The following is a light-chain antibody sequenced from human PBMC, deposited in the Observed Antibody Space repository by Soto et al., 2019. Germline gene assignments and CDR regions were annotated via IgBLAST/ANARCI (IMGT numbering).Light chain of an antibody. CDR2: KAS. CDR3: QHYNSYSEA. Sequence: DIQMTQSPSPLSGSVGDRVTITFLASQTISSWLAWYQQKPGKAPKLLIYKASTLKSGVPSRFSGSGSGTEFTLTISSLQPDDVATYYCQHYNSYSEAFGQRTKVDIK. CDR1: QTISSW. J-gene: IGKJ1*01. V-gene: IGKV1-5*03.